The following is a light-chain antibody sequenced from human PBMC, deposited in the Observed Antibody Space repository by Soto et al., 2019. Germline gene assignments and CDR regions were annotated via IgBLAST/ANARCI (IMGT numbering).Light chain of an antibody. CDR3: AAWDDSLNGWV. V-gene: IGLV1-44*01. Sequence: QSVLTQAPSASGTPGQRVTISCSGSSSNIGSNTVSWYQQVPGTAPKLLIYSNDQRPSGVPDRFSGSKSGTSASLAIGGLQSEDEADYYCAAWDDSLNGWVFVGGTKLTVL. CDR1: SSNIGSNT. CDR2: SND. J-gene: IGLJ3*02.